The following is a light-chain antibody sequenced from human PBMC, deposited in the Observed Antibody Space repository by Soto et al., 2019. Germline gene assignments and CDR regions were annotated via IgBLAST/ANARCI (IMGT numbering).Light chain of an antibody. CDR3: QQRSNWPIT. Sequence: EIVLTQSPGTLSLSPGERATLSCRASQSVNSNLAWYQQKAGQAPRLLIYGTSTRATGIPARFSGSGSGTDFTLTISSLEPEDFAVYYCQQRSNWPITFGQGTRLEIK. CDR1: QSVNSN. CDR2: GTS. V-gene: IGKV3-11*01. J-gene: IGKJ5*01.